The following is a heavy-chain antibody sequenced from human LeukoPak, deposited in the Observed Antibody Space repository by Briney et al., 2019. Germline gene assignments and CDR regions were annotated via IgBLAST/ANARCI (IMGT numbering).Heavy chain of an antibody. D-gene: IGHD7-27*01. Sequence: GGSLRLSCAASGFTVSSNYMSWVRQAPGKGLEWASVIYSDGSTYYADSVKGRFTISRDNSKNTLYLQMNSLRAEDTAVYYCARGRLGIQRPNYFYMDVWGKGTTVTVSS. V-gene: IGHV3-53*01. CDR3: ARGRLGIQRPNYFYMDV. CDR1: GFTVSSNY. J-gene: IGHJ6*03. CDR2: IYSDGST.